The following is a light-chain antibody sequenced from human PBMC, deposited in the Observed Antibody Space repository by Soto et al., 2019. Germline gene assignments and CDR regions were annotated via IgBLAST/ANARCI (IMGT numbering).Light chain of an antibody. Sequence: DIQMTQSPSSLSASVGDRVTITCRASQSISSYLNWYQQKPGKAPKVLIYAASSLQSGVPSRFSGSGSGTEFTLTISSLQPEDFATYYCLQHNSYPRTFGQGTKVDIK. V-gene: IGKV1-17*01. CDR2: AAS. CDR3: LQHNSYPRT. CDR1: QSISSY. J-gene: IGKJ1*01.